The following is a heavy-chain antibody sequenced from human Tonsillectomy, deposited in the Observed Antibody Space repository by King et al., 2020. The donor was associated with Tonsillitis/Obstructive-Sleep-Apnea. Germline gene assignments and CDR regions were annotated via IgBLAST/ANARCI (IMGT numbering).Heavy chain of an antibody. CDR2: IYWDVDK. Sequence: TLKESGPTLVKPTQTLTLTCTLSGFSLSTSGVGVGWFRQPPGKGPAWLSPIYWDVDKRYSPSLKSRLTITKDTSKNPVVLTMTNMDHVDTATYYCAHRPSANYFDYWGQGTLVTVSS. V-gene: IGHV2-5*02. CDR3: AHRPSANYFDY. CDR1: GFSLSTSGVG. J-gene: IGHJ4*02.